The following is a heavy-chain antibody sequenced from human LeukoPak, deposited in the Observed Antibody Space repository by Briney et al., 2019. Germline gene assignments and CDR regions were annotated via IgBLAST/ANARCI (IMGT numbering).Heavy chain of an antibody. D-gene: IGHD2-21*02. V-gene: IGHV1-2*02. CDR2: INPNIGDA. CDR1: GYTVTDYF. Sequence: ASVKVSCKASGYTVTDYFIPWVRPAPGQGLEWMGWINPNIGDASYAQKFQDGVTMTRDRSINTAYMELSRLTSDDTAVYYCARMALDGGDSIGFDSWGQGTLVTVSS. J-gene: IGHJ5*01. CDR3: ARMALDGGDSIGFDS.